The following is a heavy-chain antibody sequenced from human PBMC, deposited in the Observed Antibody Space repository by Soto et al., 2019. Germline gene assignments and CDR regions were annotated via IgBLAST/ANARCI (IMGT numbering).Heavy chain of an antibody. D-gene: IGHD6-19*01. CDR2: IIPVYSTP. V-gene: IGHV1-69*01. J-gene: IGHJ6*02. CDR1: GGTFSNFA. CDR3: AKDDNSGFFIGYYGLDV. Sequence: VRLVQSGAEMKKPGSSVKVSCKASGGTFSNFAISWVRQAPGQGLEWLGAIIPVYSTPKYEPKFQGRVTFSADESTSKAYMELSSLRSEDTAVYYCAKDDNSGFFIGYYGLDVWGPGTTVTVSS.